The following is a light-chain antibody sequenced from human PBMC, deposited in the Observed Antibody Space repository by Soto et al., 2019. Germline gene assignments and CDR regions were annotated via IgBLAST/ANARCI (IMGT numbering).Light chain of an antibody. V-gene: IGLV2-8*01. CDR3: RSYAASNLWA. CDR2: EVS. Sequence: QSVLTQPPSASGSPGQSVTISCTGTSSDVGGYNYVSWYQQHPGKAPKLMIYEVSKRPSGVPHRFSGSKSGNTASLTVSGLQAADEAHYSCRSYAASNLWAFGGGPKL. CDR1: SSDVGGYNY. J-gene: IGLJ3*02.